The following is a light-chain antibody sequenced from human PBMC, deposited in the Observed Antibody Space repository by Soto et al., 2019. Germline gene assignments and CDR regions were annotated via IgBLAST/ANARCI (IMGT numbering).Light chain of an antibody. V-gene: IGLV2-14*01. J-gene: IGLJ1*01. CDR1: SSDVGGYNY. CDR2: DVR. CDR3: SSYTSSSTLLYV. Sequence: QSVLTQPASVSGSPGQSITISCTGTSSDVGGYNYVSWYQQHPGKAPKLMIYDVRNRPSGVSNRFSGSKSGNTASLTISGLQAEDEADYYCSSYTSSSTLLYVFGTGTKVT.